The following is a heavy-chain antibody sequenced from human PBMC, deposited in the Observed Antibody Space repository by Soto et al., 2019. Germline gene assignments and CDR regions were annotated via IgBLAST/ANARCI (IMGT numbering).Heavy chain of an antibody. V-gene: IGHV1-69*08. J-gene: IGHJ6*02. CDR2: VIPVLTTT. Sequence: QVQLVQSGAEVKKPGSSVRVSCRSSGDTFSSYIVNWLRLAPGRGLEWMGRVIPVLTTTDYAQNFRGRVTISEERSTNTVYLDLRSLRSDETAVYYCARRRYCGYDCYHKHYYGMDVWGQGSLVTVAS. CDR3: ARRRYCGYDCYHKHYYGMDV. D-gene: IGHD2-21*02. CDR1: GDTFSSYI.